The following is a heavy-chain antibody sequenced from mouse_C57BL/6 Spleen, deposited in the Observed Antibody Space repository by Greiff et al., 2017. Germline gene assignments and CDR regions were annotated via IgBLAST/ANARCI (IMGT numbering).Heavy chain of an antibody. Sequence: QVQLQQPGAELVRPGSSVKLSCKASGYTFTSYWMHWVKQRPIQGLEWIGNIDPSDSETHYNQKFKDKATLTVDKSSSTAYMQLSSLTSEDSAVYYCAVGGITTAPAWFAYWGQGTLVTVSA. CDR3: AVGGITTAPAWFAY. J-gene: IGHJ3*01. CDR1: GYTFTSYW. D-gene: IGHD1-1*01. V-gene: IGHV1-52*01. CDR2: IDPSDSET.